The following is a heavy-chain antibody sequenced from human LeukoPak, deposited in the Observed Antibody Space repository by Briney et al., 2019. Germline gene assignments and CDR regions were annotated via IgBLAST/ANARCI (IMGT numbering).Heavy chain of an antibody. CDR2: IKQDGREK. Sequence: GGSLRLSRAASRFTFSSYWMSWVRQAPGKGLEWVANIKQDGREKYYVDSVKGRFTISRDNAKTSLYLQMNSLRAEDTAVYYCAREPVLYYYYYYGMDVWGQGTTVTVSS. J-gene: IGHJ6*02. V-gene: IGHV3-7*01. CDR1: RFTFSSYW. CDR3: AREPVLYYYYYYGMDV.